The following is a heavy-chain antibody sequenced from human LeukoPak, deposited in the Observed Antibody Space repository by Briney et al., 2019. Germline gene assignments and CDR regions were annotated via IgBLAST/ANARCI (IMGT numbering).Heavy chain of an antibody. V-gene: IGHV3-30*18. CDR3: AKEYCSNSVCHSLDY. CDR2: ISYDGSNK. D-gene: IGHD2-8*01. CDR1: GSTFSSSG. J-gene: IGHJ4*02. Sequence: GGSLRLSCAASGSTFSSSGMHWVRQAPGKGLEWVAVISYDGSNKYYADSVKGRFTFSRDNSKNTLYLQMNSLRAEDTAVYYCAKEYCSNSVCHSLDYWGQGTLVTVSS.